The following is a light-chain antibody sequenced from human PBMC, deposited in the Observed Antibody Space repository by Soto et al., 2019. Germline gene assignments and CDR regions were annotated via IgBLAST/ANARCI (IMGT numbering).Light chain of an antibody. CDR1: SPNIGAGYD. CDR2: GNS. V-gene: IGLV1-40*01. CDR3: QSYDSSLSGAVV. Sequence: QLVLTQPPSVSGAPGQRVTISCTGSSPNIGAGYDVHWYQQLPGTAPKLLIYGNSNRPSGVPDRFSGSKSGTSASLAITGLQAEDEADYYCQSYDSSLSGAVVFGGGTKLTVL. J-gene: IGLJ2*01.